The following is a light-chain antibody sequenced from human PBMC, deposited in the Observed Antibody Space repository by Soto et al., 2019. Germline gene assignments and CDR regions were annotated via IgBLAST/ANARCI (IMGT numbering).Light chain of an antibody. Sequence: QSVLTQPPSMSAAPGQKVTISCSGSNSNIGNNYVSWYQQLPGTAPKLLIYENHKRPSGISDRFSGSKSGTSATLGITGLQTGDEADYYCGSWDSSLTGNLFGGGTKLTVL. CDR3: GSWDSSLTGNL. J-gene: IGLJ3*02. CDR2: ENH. CDR1: NSNIGNNY. V-gene: IGLV1-51*02.